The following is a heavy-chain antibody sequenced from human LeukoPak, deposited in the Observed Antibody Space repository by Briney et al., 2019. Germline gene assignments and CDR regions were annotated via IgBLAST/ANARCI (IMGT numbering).Heavy chain of an antibody. Sequence: ASVKVSCKASGYTFTSYGINWVRQAPGQGLEWMGWISAYNGNTKYAQKFQGTVTMTTDTSTTTAYMELRSLRYDDTAVYYCARGNGETVSTSPNWFDPWGQGTLVTVSS. CDR3: ARGNGETVSTSPNWFDP. D-gene: IGHD5/OR15-5a*01. V-gene: IGHV1-18*01. CDR2: ISAYNGNT. CDR1: GYTFTSYG. J-gene: IGHJ5*02.